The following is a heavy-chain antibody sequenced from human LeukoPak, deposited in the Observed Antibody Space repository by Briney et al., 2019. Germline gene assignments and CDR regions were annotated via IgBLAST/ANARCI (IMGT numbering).Heavy chain of an antibody. D-gene: IGHD5-18*01. V-gene: IGHV3-74*01. CDR3: VRGLGSGYSYAYGVY. J-gene: IGHJ4*02. CDR1: GFTFSSYA. CDR2: INGDGSDT. Sequence: GGSLRLSCAASGFTFSSYAMSWVRQAPGKGLAWVSRINGDGSDTNSADSVKGRFTISRDNAKNTLYLQMSSLRAEDTAVYYCVRGLGSGYSYAYGVYWGQGSLVTVSS.